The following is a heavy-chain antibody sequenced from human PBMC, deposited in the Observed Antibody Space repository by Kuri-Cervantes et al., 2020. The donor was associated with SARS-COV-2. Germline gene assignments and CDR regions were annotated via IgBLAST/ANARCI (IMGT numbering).Heavy chain of an antibody. CDR2: ISYDGSNK. CDR1: GFTFSSHG. CDR3: AKWAENYYDSSGYYYKDYYYGMDV. V-gene: IGHV3-30*18. Sequence: GGSLRLSCAASGFTFSSHGMHWVRQAPGKGLEWVAVISYDGSNKYYADSVKGRFTISRDNSKNTLYLQMNSLRAEDTAVYYCAKWAENYYDSSGYYYKDYYYGMDVWGQGTTVTVSS. D-gene: IGHD3-22*01. J-gene: IGHJ6*02.